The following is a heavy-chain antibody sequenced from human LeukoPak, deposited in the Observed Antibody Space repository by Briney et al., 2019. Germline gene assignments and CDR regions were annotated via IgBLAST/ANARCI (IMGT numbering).Heavy chain of an antibody. V-gene: IGHV1-24*01. D-gene: IGHD3-22*01. CDR2: FDAENGET. CDR1: GYTLTQLS. Sequence: ASVKVSCKVSGYTLTQLSMHWVRQAAGKGGEGMGSFDAENGETLYAQEFQGRVTLTENKSADTAYMELISLRSEDTAVYYCTRSAVVLPYYFDYWGQGTLVTVSS. J-gene: IGHJ4*02. CDR3: TRSAVVLPYYFDY.